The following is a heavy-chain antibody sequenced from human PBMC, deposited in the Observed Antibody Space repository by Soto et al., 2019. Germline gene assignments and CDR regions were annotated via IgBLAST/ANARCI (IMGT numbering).Heavy chain of an antibody. CDR3: VSSRAAIYGDAFDV. CDR1: GDSISSYF. V-gene: IGHV4-59*03. D-gene: IGHD2-2*01. Sequence: VQLQESGPGLVKPSETLSLTCSVSGDSISSYFRNWIRQPPGKGLEWIGCIYDSGNTYYNPSLKSRVTMSPSTSKNQFSLVLSSVTAADTAVYYCVSSRAAIYGDAFDVWGQGTMVTVSS. J-gene: IGHJ3*01. CDR2: IYDSGNT.